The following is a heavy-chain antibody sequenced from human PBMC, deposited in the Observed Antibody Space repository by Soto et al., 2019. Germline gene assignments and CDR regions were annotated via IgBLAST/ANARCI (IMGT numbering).Heavy chain of an antibody. J-gene: IGHJ6*02. CDR1: GGSISSYY. Sequence: PSETLSLTCTVSGGSISSYYWSWIRQPPGKGLEWIGYIYYSGSTNYNPSLKSRVTISLDTSKNQFSLMLSSVTAADTAVYYCARDHDFWRGYSYYYGMDVWGQGTTATVSS. V-gene: IGHV4-59*01. CDR3: ARDHDFWRGYSYYYGMDV. CDR2: IYYSGST. D-gene: IGHD3-3*01.